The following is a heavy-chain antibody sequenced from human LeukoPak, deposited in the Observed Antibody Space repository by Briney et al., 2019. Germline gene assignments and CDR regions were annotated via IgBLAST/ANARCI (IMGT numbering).Heavy chain of an antibody. CDR2: ISSSSSTI. CDR3: ARCVVVTAIDDLLYYYYYMDV. CDR1: GFTFSSYS. J-gene: IGHJ6*03. V-gene: IGHV3-48*01. D-gene: IGHD2-21*02. Sequence: GGSLRLSCAASGFTFSSYSMNWVRQAPGKGLEWVSYISSSSSTIYYADSVKGRFTISRDNAKNSLYLQMNSLRAEDTAVYYCARCVVVTAIDDLLYYYYYMDVWGKGTTVTVSS.